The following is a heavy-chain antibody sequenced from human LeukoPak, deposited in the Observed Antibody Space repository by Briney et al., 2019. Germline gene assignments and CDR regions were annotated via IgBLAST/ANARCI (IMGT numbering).Heavy chain of an antibody. CDR1: GGTFSSYA. J-gene: IGHJ4*02. D-gene: IGHD3-10*01. Sequence: SVKVSCKASGGTFSSYAISWVRQAPGQGLEWMGGIIPIFGTANYAQQFQGRVTITADESTSTAYMELSSLRSEDTAVYYCARDGGDYNAGSENYYNLDLWGQGALVTVSS. CDR2: IIPIFGTA. V-gene: IGHV1-69*13. CDR3: ARDGGDYNAGSENYYNLDL.